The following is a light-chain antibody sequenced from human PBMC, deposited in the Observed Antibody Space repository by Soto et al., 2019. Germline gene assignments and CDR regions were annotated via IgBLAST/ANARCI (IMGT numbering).Light chain of an antibody. J-gene: IGLJ1*01. CDR1: SGSITSNY. Sequence: NFMLAQPHSVSGSPGKTVTISCTGSSGSITSNYVQWYLQRPGSAPTTVIYEGNRRPSGVPDRFSGSIDSSSNSASLTISGLKTEDEADYYCQSYDGSTYVLGPGTKVTVL. V-gene: IGLV6-57*02. CDR2: EGN. CDR3: QSYDGSTYV.